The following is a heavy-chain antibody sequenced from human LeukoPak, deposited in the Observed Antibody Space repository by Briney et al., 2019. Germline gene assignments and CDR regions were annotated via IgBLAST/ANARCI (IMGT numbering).Heavy chain of an antibody. CDR2: ISGSGGST. CDR1: GFTFSSYA. J-gene: IGHJ4*02. CDR3: AGDRNSDWYSPLDY. V-gene: IGHV3-23*01. Sequence: GGSLRLSCAASGFTFSSYAMSWVRQAPGKGLEWVSAISGSGGSTCYADSVKGRFTISRDNSKNTLYLQMNSLRAEDTAIYYCAGDRNSDWYSPLDYWGQGSQVTVSP. D-gene: IGHD6-19*01.